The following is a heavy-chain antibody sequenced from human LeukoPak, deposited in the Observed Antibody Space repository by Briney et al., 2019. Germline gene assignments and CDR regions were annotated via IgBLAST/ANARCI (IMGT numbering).Heavy chain of an antibody. Sequence: GGSLRLSCAASGFTFSSYTMSWVRQAPGKGLEWVSAISGSGGSTYYADSVKGRFTISRDNSKNTLYLQMNSLRAEDTAVYYCAKDVSRIQPPRYFDYWGQGTLVTVSS. J-gene: IGHJ4*02. CDR1: GFTFSSYT. CDR3: AKDVSRIQPPRYFDY. D-gene: IGHD5-18*01. V-gene: IGHV3-23*01. CDR2: ISGSGGST.